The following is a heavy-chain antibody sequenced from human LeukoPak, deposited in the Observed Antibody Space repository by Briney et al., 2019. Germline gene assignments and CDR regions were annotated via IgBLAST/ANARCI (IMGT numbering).Heavy chain of an antibody. V-gene: IGHV4-4*02. D-gene: IGHD4-23*01. J-gene: IGHJ4*02. Sequence: SGTLSLTCAVSGGSISTVNWWSWVRQPPGKGLEWIGEIYHSGSTNYNPSLKSRVTISVDTSKNQFSLKLSSVTAADTAVYYCARLEGGNLDYWGQGTLVTVSS. CDR1: GGSISTVNW. CDR3: ARLEGGNLDY. CDR2: IYHSGST.